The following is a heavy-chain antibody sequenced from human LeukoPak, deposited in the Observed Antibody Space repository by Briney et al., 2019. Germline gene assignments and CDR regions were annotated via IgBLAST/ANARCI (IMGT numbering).Heavy chain of an antibody. CDR1: GGSISSSNW. CDR2: IYHSGST. CDR3: ARARHYGSGSYSPLYYFDY. Sequence: SETLSLTCAVSGGSISSSNWWSWVRQPPGKGLEWIGEIYHSGSTNYNPSLKSRVTISVDKSKNQFSLKLSSVTAADTAVYYCARARHYGSGSYSPLYYFDYWGQGTLVTVSS. J-gene: IGHJ4*02. D-gene: IGHD3-10*01. V-gene: IGHV4-4*02.